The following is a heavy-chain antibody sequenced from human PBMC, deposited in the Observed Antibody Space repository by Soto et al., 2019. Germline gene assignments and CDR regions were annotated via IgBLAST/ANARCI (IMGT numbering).Heavy chain of an antibody. Sequence: ASVKVSCKAPGYTFTSYDINWVRQATGQGPEWMGWMSPNTGTIVYAQKFQGRVTMTRNTSTSTAYMTLSSLRSEDTAVYYCARDRPGIKTYEAFDIWGQGTTVTVSS. D-gene: IGHD1-20*01. V-gene: IGHV1-8*01. CDR1: GYTFTSYD. CDR2: MSPNTGTI. CDR3: ARDRPGIKTYEAFDI. J-gene: IGHJ3*02.